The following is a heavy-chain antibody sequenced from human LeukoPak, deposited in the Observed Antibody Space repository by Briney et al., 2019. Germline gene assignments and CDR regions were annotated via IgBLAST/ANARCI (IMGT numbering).Heavy chain of an antibody. D-gene: IGHD3-9*01. CDR2: IYYSGST. CDR1: GGSISSYY. V-gene: IGHV4-59*08. CDR3: ARHVHYDILTGPYYGMDV. Sequence: SETLSLTCTVSGGSISSYYWSRIRQPPGKGLEWIGYIYYSGSTNYNPSLKSRVTISVDTSKNQFSLKLSSVTAADTAVYYCARHVHYDILTGPYYGMDVWGQGTTVTVSS. J-gene: IGHJ6*02.